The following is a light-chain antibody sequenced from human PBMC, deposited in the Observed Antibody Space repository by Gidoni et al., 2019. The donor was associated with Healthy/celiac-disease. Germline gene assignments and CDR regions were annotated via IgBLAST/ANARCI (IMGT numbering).Light chain of an antibody. CDR1: QSISSY. CDR3: QQSYSTLVT. CDR2: AAS. J-gene: IGKJ4*01. V-gene: IGKV1-39*01. Sequence: DIQMTQSPSSLSASVGERVTITCRASQSISSYLNWYQQKPGKAPKLLIYAASSLKSGVLSRFSGSGSGTDFTLTISSLQPEDFATYYCQQSYSTLVTFGGGTKVEIK.